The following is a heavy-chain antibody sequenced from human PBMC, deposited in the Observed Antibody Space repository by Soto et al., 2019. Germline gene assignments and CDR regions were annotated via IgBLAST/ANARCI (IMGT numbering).Heavy chain of an antibody. CDR1: GGSISNPSYY. CDR2: IFYTGRT. J-gene: IGHJ5*02. D-gene: IGHD2-21*01. V-gene: IGHV4-39*01. Sequence: SETLSLTCTVSGGSISNPSYYWGWVRQPPGKGLEWIGDIFYTGRTYYSPSLKGRVTISVDTSKEQFSLNLTSVTAADTAVYFCAGLTFRIAADSHGTSNWFGPWAQGTLVTVYS. CDR3: AGLTFRIAADSHGTSNWFGP.